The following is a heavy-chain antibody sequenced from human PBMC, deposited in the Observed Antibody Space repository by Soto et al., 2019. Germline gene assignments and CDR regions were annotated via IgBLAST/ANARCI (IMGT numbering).Heavy chain of an antibody. D-gene: IGHD3-3*02. V-gene: IGHV3-33*01. CDR3: ARDAQHLANYGMDV. CDR2: LCAGGNIR. J-gene: IGHJ6*02. CDR1: GFSFSSHG. Sequence: QVQLVESGGNVVQPGRSLRLSCAASGFSFSSHGMHWVRQAPGKGLEWVAHLCAGGNIRYYAYSVKGRFTISGDHSKNTLYLQMDSLGAEDTAVYYCARDAQHLANYGMDVWGQGTTVTVSS.